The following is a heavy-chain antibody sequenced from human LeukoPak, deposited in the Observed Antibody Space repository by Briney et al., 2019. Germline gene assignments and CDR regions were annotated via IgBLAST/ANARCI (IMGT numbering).Heavy chain of an antibody. V-gene: IGHV4-38-2*01. CDR3: ARLWFRELLRPDY. Sequence: SETLSLTCAVSGYSISSGYYWGWIRQPPGKGLEWIGSIYHSGSTYYNPSLKSRVTISVDTSKNQFSLKLSSVTAADTAVYYCARLWFRELLRPDYWGQGTLVTVSS. CDR1: GYSISSGYY. J-gene: IGHJ4*02. CDR2: IYHSGST. D-gene: IGHD3-10*01.